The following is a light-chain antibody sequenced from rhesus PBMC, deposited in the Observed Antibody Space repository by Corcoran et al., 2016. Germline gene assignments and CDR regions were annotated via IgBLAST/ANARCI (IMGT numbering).Light chain of an antibody. J-gene: IGKJ2*01. Sequence: QVILTQSPATLSLSPGERATLSCRASQSVGSSLAWYQQKFGQAPRLLIYGASRGATGIPDRFSGSGSGTDFTLTISSLEPEDFAVYYCQNYNASPYSFGQGTKVEIK. CDR2: GAS. V-gene: IGKV3-53*01. CDR1: QSVGSS. CDR3: QNYNASPYS.